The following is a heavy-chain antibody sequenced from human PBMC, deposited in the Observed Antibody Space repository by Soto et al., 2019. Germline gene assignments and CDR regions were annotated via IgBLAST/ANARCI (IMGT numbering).Heavy chain of an antibody. V-gene: IGHV1-18*04. CDR2: INTYKGDT. J-gene: IGHJ5*01. Sequence: ASVKVSCKASGYTFRNYAITWVRQAPGQGLEWMGWINTYKGDTNYAHKFQGRVTMTTDTSTSTACMELRSPRSDDTAIYYCARDAAFWSGRNLNWFDSWGQGTLVTVSS. CDR3: ARDAAFWSGRNLNWFDS. CDR1: GYTFRNYA. D-gene: IGHD3-3*01.